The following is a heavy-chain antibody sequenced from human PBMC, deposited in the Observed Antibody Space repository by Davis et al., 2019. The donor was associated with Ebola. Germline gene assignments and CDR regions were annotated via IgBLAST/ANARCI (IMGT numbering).Heavy chain of an antibody. V-gene: IGHV1-18*01. CDR1: GYTFSSYG. CDR3: ARDAYFAVAGLPPGNY. CDR2: VRVYNGNT. J-gene: IGHJ4*02. D-gene: IGHD6-19*01. Sequence: ASVKVSCKASGYTFSSYGITWVRQAPGQGLEWMGWVRVYNGNTNYAQKPQGRVTMTTDTSTSTAYMELRSLRSDDTAVYYCARDAYFAVAGLPPGNYWGQGTLVTVSS.